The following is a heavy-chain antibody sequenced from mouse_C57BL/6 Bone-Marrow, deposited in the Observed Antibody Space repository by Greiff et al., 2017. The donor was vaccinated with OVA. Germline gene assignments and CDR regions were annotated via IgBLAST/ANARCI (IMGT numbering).Heavy chain of an antibody. V-gene: IGHV1-87*01. D-gene: IGHD2-12*01. CDR3: SEDAAVYYCGGGGYYSPFAY. J-gene: IGHJ3*01. CDR2: GQGLEWIG. CDR1: YTFSRRVH. Sequence: VQLQQSGPELARPWASVKISCQAFYTFSRRVHFAIRDTNYWMQWVKQRPGQGLEWIGAIYPGNGDTSYNQKFKGKATLTADKSSSTAYMQLSSRTSEDAAVYYCGGGGYYSPFAYWGQGTLVTVSA.